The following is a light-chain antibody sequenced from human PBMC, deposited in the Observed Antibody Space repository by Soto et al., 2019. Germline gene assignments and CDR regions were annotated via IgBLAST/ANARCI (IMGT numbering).Light chain of an antibody. CDR2: EVT. Sequence: QYMLTRPRSVSVSPGQSVSMSCTGTSSDVGGYNLVSWYQQHPGKAPKLLIYEVTNRPSGVSNRFSGSKSGNTASLTISGLQAEDEADYYCISYTTSSTYVFGTGTKITVL. J-gene: IGLJ1*01. V-gene: IGLV2-14*01. CDR3: ISYTTSSTYV. CDR1: SSDVGGYNL.